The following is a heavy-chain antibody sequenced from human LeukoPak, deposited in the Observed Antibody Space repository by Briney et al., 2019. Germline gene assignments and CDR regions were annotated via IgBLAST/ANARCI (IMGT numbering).Heavy chain of an antibody. CDR3: VRSPLGYDSSGYYYGY. J-gene: IGHJ4*02. D-gene: IGHD3-22*01. CDR2: IIPIFGTA. V-gene: IGHV1-69*13. Sequence: SVKVSCKASGGTFSSYAISWVRQAPGQGLEWMGGIIPIFGTANYAQKFQGRVTITADESTSTAYMELSSLRSEDTAVYYCVRSPLGYDSSGYYYGYWGQGTLVTVSS. CDR1: GGTFSSYA.